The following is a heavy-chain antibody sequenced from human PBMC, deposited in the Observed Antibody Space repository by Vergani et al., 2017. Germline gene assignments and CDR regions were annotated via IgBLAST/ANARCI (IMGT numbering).Heavy chain of an antibody. CDR2: IYYSGST. CDR1: GGSISSGGYY. J-gene: IGHJ4*02. V-gene: IGHV4-31*03. CDR3: ARDRGVTGTTVD. Sequence: QVQLQESGPGLVKPSQTLSLTCTVSGGSISSGGYYWSWIRQHPGKGLEWIGYIYYSGSTNYNPSLKSRVTTSVDTSKNQFSLKLSSVTAADTAVYYCARDRGVTGTTVDWGQGTLVTVSS. D-gene: IGHD1-7*01.